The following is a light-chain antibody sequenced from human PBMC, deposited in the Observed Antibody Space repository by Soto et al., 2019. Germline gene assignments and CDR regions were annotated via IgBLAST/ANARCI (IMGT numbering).Light chain of an antibody. CDR2: EGS. Sequence: QSVLTQPASVSGSPGQSITISCTGTSSDVGSYNFVSWYQQHPGKAPKLMIYEGSKRPSGVSNRFSGSKSGNTASLTISGLQAEDEADYYCCSYAVDSAWVFGGGTKLTVL. J-gene: IGLJ3*02. CDR1: SSDVGSYNF. V-gene: IGLV2-23*01. CDR3: CSYAVDSAWV.